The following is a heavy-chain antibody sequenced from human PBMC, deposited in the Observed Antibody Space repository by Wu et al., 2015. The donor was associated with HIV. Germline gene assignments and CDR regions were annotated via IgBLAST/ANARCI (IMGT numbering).Heavy chain of an antibody. CDR2: ISPYNGNT. CDR3: ARDPSSVGAIDY. D-gene: IGHD1-26*01. V-gene: IGHV1-18*01. Sequence: QVQLIQSGTEVKKPGASVKVSCKTSGYAFSTYGINWVRQAPGQGLEWMGWISPYNGNTNYAQKLQGRVTMTIDTSTTTAYMELRSLRSDDTAVYYCARDPSSVGAIDYWGQGTLVTVSS. CDR1: GYAFSTYG. J-gene: IGHJ4*02.